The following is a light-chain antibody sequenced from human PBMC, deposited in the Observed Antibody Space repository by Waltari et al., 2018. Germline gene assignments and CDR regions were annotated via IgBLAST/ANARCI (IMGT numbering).Light chain of an antibody. J-gene: IGKJ1*01. V-gene: IGKV3-20*01. CDR3: QKYGSLPAT. CDR1: QAVSMF. CDR2: DTS. Sequence: EIVLPQSPCPLSLSTGERATLSCRASQAVSMFLAWYQQKPSQAPMLLIYDTSTRATGIPDRFSGSGSGTDFSLTISRLEPEDFAVYYCQKYGSLPATFGQGTKVEIK.